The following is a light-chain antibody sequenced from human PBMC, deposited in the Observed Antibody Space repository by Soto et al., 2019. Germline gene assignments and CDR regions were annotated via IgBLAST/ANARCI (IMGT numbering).Light chain of an antibody. Sequence: EVVLTQSPGTLSLSPGERATLSCRASQSVDRAYLAWYQHKPGQAPRLLMYGSSNRASDIPDRFSGSGSGTDFTLTSRRLEAENFAVYYCQQDCGSPPYTFGQGTKLEIK. CDR1: QSVDRAY. J-gene: IGKJ2*01. V-gene: IGKV3-20*01. CDR3: QQDCGSPPYT. CDR2: GSS.